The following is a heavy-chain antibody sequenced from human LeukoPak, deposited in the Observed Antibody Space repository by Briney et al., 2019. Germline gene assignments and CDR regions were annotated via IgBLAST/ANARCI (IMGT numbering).Heavy chain of an antibody. CDR3: VRDSAVAAADYYFDY. CDR1: RFTFRSSP. CDR2: ISIDGRDK. Sequence: PGGSLRLSCAASRFTFRSSPMHWVRQAPGKGLEWVEVISIDGRDKHYRDSVKGRFTISRDNSKNTLYLQMNSLKAEDTAVYYCVRDSAVAAADYYFDYWGQGTLVTVSP. J-gene: IGHJ4*02. D-gene: IGHD2-15*01. V-gene: IGHV3-30-3*01.